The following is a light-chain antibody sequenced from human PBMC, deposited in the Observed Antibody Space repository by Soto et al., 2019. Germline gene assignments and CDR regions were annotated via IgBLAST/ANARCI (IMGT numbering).Light chain of an antibody. CDR1: QSINTW. V-gene: IGKV1-5*03. CDR3: QQYKSYST. Sequence: DIKMTQSPSTLSASVGDRVTITCRASQSINTWLAWYQQKPGKAPRFLIYQASSLESGVPSRFSGSGFGTEFTLNISNLQSDDFATYYCQQYKSYSTFGQGTKLETK. J-gene: IGKJ2*01. CDR2: QAS.